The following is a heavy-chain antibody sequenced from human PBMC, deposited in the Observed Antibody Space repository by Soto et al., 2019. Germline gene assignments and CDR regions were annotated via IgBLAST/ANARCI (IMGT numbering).Heavy chain of an antibody. CDR2: TCYKSKWYN. Sequence: PSQTLSLACAISGDSVSSDSAAWNWIRQSPSRGLEWLGRTCYKSKWYNDHAISVKSRMTINPDTSKNQFSLHLNSVTPEDTAVYYCARGKMYGSGSYSVFDYWGQGTLVTVSS. CDR1: GDSVSSDSAA. J-gene: IGHJ4*02. D-gene: IGHD3-10*01. V-gene: IGHV6-1*01. CDR3: ARGKMYGSGSYSVFDY.